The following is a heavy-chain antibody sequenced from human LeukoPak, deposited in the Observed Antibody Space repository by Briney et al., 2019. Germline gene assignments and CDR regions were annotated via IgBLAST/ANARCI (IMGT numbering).Heavy chain of an antibody. CDR3: ARGKELPFDH. Sequence: RAGGSLRLSCAASGFTVSSNYTSWVRQAPGKGLEWVSVIYSGGSTYYADSVKGRFTISRDNSKNTLYLQMNSLRAEDTAVYYCARGKELPFDHWGQGTLVTVSS. CDR2: IYSGGST. J-gene: IGHJ4*02. D-gene: IGHD1-26*01. V-gene: IGHV3-53*01. CDR1: GFTVSSNY.